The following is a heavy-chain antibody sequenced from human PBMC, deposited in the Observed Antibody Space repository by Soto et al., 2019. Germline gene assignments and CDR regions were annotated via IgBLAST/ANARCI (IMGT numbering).Heavy chain of an antibody. D-gene: IGHD2-2*01. CDR1: GFTFSSYS. Sequence: GSLRLSCAASGFTFSSYSMNWVRQAPGKGLEWVSYISSSSSTIYYAVSVKGRFTISRDNAKNSLYLQMNSLRAEGTAVYYCAREYCSSTSCLNWFDPWGQGTLVTVSS. CDR2: ISSSSSTI. V-gene: IGHV3-48*01. J-gene: IGHJ5*02. CDR3: AREYCSSTSCLNWFDP.